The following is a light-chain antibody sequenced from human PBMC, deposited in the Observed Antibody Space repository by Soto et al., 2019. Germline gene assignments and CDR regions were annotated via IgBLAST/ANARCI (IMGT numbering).Light chain of an antibody. CDR1: QGIDTY. Sequence: DIQMTQSPSSLSAAVGDRVTITCRASQGIDTYLAWYQQKPRKVPKLLIYAASTLQSGVPSRFSGSGSGTDFTLTISSLQPEAVATYYCQKYTRAPFTFGPGTKGDI. CDR3: QKYTRAPFT. V-gene: IGKV1-27*01. J-gene: IGKJ3*01. CDR2: AAS.